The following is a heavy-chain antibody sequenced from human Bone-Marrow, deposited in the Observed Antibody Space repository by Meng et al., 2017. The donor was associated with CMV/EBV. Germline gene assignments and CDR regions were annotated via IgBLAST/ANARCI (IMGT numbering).Heavy chain of an antibody. D-gene: IGHD3-3*01. Sequence: GGSLRLSCAASGFTFSNAWLSWVRQAPGKGLEWVSVIYSGGSTYYADSVKGRFTISRDNSKNTLYLQMNSLRAEDTAVYYCARAPVAYYDFWSGSFTDYYYGMDVWGQGTTVTVSS. CDR1: GFTFSNAW. V-gene: IGHV3-66*02. CDR3: ARAPVAYYDFWSGSFTDYYYGMDV. J-gene: IGHJ6*02. CDR2: IYSGGST.